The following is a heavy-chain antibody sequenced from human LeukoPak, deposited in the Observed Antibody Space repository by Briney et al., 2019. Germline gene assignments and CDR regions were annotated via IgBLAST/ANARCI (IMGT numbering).Heavy chain of an antibody. Sequence: ASVKVSCKASGGTFSSYAISWVRQAPGQGLEWMGGINPNSGGTNYAQKFQGRVTMTRDTSISTAYMELSRLRSDDTAVYYCARTTVVSWFDPWGQGTLVTVSS. D-gene: IGHD4-23*01. V-gene: IGHV1-2*02. J-gene: IGHJ5*02. CDR2: INPNSGGT. CDR1: GGTFSSYA. CDR3: ARTTVVSWFDP.